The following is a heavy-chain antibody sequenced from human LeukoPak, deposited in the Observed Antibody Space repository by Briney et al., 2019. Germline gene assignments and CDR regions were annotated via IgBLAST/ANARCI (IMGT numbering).Heavy chain of an antibody. D-gene: IGHD5-12*01. CDR3: ARQGGGYDPYYYYYMDV. V-gene: IGHV4-39*01. Sequence: SETLSLTCTVSGGSIRSSSDYWGWIRQPPGKGLEWIGSIYYSGSTYYNPSLKSRVTISVDTSKNQFSLKLSSVTAADTAVYYCARQGGGYDPYYYYYMDVWGKGTTVTVSS. CDR2: IYYSGST. J-gene: IGHJ6*03. CDR1: GGSIRSSSDY.